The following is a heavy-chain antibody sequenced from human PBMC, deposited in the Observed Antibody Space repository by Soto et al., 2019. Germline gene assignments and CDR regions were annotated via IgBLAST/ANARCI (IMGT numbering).Heavy chain of an antibody. J-gene: IGHJ4*02. CDR3: AMYYGHGQDY. D-gene: IGHD3-10*01. V-gene: IGHV4-59*01. Sequence: QVQLHQSGPGLVKPSETLSLTCSVSGASITNYYWTWIRQSPGKGLEWIGYIYYGGTSNYNSSLKGRVTVSVDMSTNQFCLTLNSVTAADTAVYYCAMYYGHGQDYWGQGTLVTVSS. CDR2: IYYGGTS. CDR1: GASITNYY.